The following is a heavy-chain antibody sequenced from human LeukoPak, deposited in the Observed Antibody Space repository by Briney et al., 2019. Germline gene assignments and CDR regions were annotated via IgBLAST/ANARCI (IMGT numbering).Heavy chain of an antibody. J-gene: IGHJ5*02. D-gene: IGHD3-10*01. Sequence: GGSLRLSCAASGFTFSSYGMHWVRQAPGKGLEWVAVISYDGSNKYCADSVKGRFTISRDNSKNTLYLQMNSLRAEDTAVYYCAKDLVSGSWFDPWGQGTLVTVSS. CDR2: ISYDGSNK. V-gene: IGHV3-30*18. CDR3: AKDLVSGSWFDP. CDR1: GFTFSSYG.